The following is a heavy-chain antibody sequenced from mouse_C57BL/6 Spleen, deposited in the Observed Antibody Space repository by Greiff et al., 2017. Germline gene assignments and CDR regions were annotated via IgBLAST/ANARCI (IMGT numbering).Heavy chain of an antibody. V-gene: IGHV1-81*01. Sequence: QVQLQQSGAELARPGASVKLSCKASGYTFTSYGISWVKQRTGQGLEWIGEIYPRSGNTYYNEKFKGKATLTADKSYSTAYMELRSLTSEDSAVYFCAREGFTGGSSHWYFDVWGTGTTVTVSS. CDR2: IYPRSGNT. CDR3: AREGFTGGSSHWYFDV. CDR1: GYTFTSYG. D-gene: IGHD1-1*01. J-gene: IGHJ1*03.